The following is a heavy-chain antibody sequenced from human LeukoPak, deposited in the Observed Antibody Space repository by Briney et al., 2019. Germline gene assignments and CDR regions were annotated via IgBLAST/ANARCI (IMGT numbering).Heavy chain of an antibody. CDR3: ARGRVGQWLVDAFDI. D-gene: IGHD6-19*01. CDR2: ISTYNGNT. Sequence: ASVKVSCKTSGYTFNNYGISWVRQAPGQGLEWMGWISTYNGNTNYAQKLQGRVSMTTDTSTSTAYMDLRSLRSDDTAVYYCARGRVGQWLVDAFDIWGQGTMVTVSS. J-gene: IGHJ3*02. V-gene: IGHV1-18*01. CDR1: GYTFNNYG.